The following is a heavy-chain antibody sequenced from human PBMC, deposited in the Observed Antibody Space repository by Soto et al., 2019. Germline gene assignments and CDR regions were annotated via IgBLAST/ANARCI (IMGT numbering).Heavy chain of an antibody. CDR2: IVPIFGSA. CDR1: GGTLSRHA. J-gene: IGHJ4*02. D-gene: IGHD2-2*01. CDR3: ARWAGSCSTTTCSTALDY. V-gene: IGHV1-69*13. Sequence: SVKVSCKASGGTLSRHAVSWVRQAPGQGLEWMGLIVPIFGSAYYAQKFQGRVTITADESTSTAYMELNSLRSEDTAFYFCARWAGSCSTTTCSTALDYWGQGTLVTVSS.